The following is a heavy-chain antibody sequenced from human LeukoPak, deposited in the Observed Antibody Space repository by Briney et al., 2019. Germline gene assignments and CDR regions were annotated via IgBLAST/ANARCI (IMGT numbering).Heavy chain of an antibody. V-gene: IGHV3-21*01. Sequence: PGGSLRLSCVASGFTFSSNGMNWVRQAPGKGLEWVSSISSSSSYIYYADSVKGRFTISRDNAKNSLYLQMNSLRAEDTAVYYCARGWAKSDEHFDYWGQGTLVTVSS. CDR1: GFTFSSNG. CDR2: ISSSSSYI. CDR3: ARGWAKSDEHFDY. J-gene: IGHJ4*02. D-gene: IGHD1-26*01.